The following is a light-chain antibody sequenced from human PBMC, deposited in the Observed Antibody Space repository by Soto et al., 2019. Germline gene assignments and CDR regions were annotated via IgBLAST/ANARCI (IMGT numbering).Light chain of an antibody. J-gene: IGLJ1*01. CDR1: SSDVGGYNY. V-gene: IGLV2-14*01. Sequence: QSVLTQPASVSGSPGQSITISCTGTSSDVGGYNYVSWYQQHPGKAPKLMIYEVSSRPSGVPHRFSGSRSGNTASLTISGLQAEDEADYYCSSYTSGTTLYVFGTGTKLTVL. CDR2: EVS. CDR3: SSYTSGTTLYV.